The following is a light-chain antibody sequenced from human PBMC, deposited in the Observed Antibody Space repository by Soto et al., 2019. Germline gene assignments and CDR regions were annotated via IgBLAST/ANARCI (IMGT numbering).Light chain of an antibody. CDR3: CSYAGSTTVVV. J-gene: IGLJ2*01. CDR2: EAT. CDR1: SSDIGSYTL. Sequence: QSALTQPASVSGSPGQSISISCTGTSSDIGSYTLVSWYQQHPGKAPKLMIYEATKRPSGVSTRFSGSKSGNTASLTISGLQAEDEADYYCCSYAGSTTVVVFGGGTKLTVL. V-gene: IGLV2-23*01.